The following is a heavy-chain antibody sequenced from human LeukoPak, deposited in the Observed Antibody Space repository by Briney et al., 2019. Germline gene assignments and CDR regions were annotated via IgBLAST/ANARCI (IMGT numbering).Heavy chain of an antibody. CDR3: ARNGIPSGMDV. CDR1: GGSISSDGYY. J-gene: IGHJ6*02. D-gene: IGHD1-1*01. CDR2: IYYSGST. Sequence: PSQTLYLTCPVSGGSISSDGYYWSWIRQHPGKGLQWIGYIYYSGSTHYNPSLKSRITISLDTSKNQFSLKLTSMTAADTAVYYCARNGIPSGMDVWGQGTTVTVSS. V-gene: IGHV4-31*03.